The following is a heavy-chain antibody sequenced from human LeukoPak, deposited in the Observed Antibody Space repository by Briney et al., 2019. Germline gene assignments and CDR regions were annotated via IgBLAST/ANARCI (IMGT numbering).Heavy chain of an antibody. V-gene: IGHV4-59*01. CDR1: GGSISRYY. Sequence: SETLSLTCTVSGGSISRYYWSWVRQPPGKGLEWIGYIYYSGCTNYNPSLKSRVTISVDTSKNQFSLKLSSVTAADTAVYYCARVPSRITIFGVVADAFDIWGQGTMVTVSS. CDR3: ARVPSRITIFGVVADAFDI. D-gene: IGHD3-3*01. J-gene: IGHJ3*02. CDR2: IYYSGCT.